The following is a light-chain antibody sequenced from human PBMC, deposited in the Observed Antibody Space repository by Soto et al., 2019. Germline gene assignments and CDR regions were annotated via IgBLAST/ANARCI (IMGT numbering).Light chain of an antibody. CDR1: SGDVGGYNY. V-gene: IGLV2-14*01. CDR2: DVS. Sequence: QSALTQPASVSGSPGQSITISCTGTSGDVGGYNYVSWYQQHPGKAPKLMIYDVSDRPSGVSNRFSGSKSGNTASLTISGRRAEDEADYYCSSYTSSSTLFGTGTKVTVL. J-gene: IGLJ1*01. CDR3: SSYTSSSTL.